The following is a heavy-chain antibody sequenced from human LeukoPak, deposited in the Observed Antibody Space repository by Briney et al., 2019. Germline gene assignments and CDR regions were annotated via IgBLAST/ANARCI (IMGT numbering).Heavy chain of an antibody. D-gene: IGHD3-3*01. CDR2: IYYSGST. Sequence: SETLSLTCTVSGGSISSSSYYWGWIRQPPGKGLEWIGSIYYSGSTYYNPSLKSRVTISVDTSKNQFSLKLSSVTAADTAVYYCARDERLLSFLKWGQGTLVTVSS. V-gene: IGHV4-39*07. CDR3: ARDERLLSFLK. J-gene: IGHJ4*02. CDR1: GGSISSSSYY.